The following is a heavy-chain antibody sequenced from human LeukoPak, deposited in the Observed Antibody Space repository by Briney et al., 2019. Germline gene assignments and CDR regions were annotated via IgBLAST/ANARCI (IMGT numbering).Heavy chain of an antibody. CDR1: GFSFSNAW. Sequence: GGSLRLSCAASGFSFSNAWMSWVRQAPEKGLEWVANIKEDGSEKYYVDSVKGRFTISRDNAKNSLYLQMNSLRAEDTAIYYCARDKGVVGTLAPWGQGTLVTVSS. V-gene: IGHV3-7*01. D-gene: IGHD1-26*01. CDR3: ARDKGVVGTLAP. J-gene: IGHJ5*02. CDR2: IKEDGSEK.